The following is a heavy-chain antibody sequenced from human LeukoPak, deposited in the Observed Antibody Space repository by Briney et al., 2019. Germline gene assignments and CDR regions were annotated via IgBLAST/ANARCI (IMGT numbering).Heavy chain of an antibody. D-gene: IGHD2-2*01. V-gene: IGHV4-34*01. CDR1: GGSFSGYY. J-gene: IGHJ1*01. CDR3: ASFVVVPAAAPFQH. CDR2: INHSGST. Sequence: PSETLSLTCAVYGGSFSGYYWSWIRQPPGKGLEWIGEINHSGSTNYNPSLKSRVSISVDTSKSQFSLKLSSVTAADTAVYYCASFVVVPAAAPFQHWGQGTLVTVSS.